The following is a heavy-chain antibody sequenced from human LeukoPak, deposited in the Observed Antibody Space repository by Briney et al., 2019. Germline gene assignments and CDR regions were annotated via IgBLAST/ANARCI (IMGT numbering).Heavy chain of an antibody. CDR2: ISSSSSYI. J-gene: IGHJ5*02. Sequence: GGSLRLSCAASGFTFSSYSMNWVRQAPGKGLEWVSSISSSSSYIYCADSVKGRFTISRDNAKNSLYLQMNSLRAEDTAVYYCARADRFWSGYSSLRDNWFDPWGQGTLVTVSS. CDR1: GFTFSSYS. CDR3: ARADRFWSGYSSLRDNWFDP. D-gene: IGHD3-3*01. V-gene: IGHV3-21*01.